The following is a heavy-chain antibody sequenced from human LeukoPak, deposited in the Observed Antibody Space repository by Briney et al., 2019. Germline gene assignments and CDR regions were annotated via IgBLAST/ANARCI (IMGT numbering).Heavy chain of an antibody. CDR1: GGSISSGGYS. CDR2: IYHSGST. D-gene: IGHD6-6*01. Sequence: PSETLSLTCAVSGGSISSGGYSWSWIRQPPGKGLEWIGYIYHSGSTYYNPSLKSRVTISVDRSKNQFSLKLSSVTAADTAVYYCARDRPHQGWFDPWGQGTLVTVSS. CDR3: ARDRPHQGWFDP. V-gene: IGHV4-30-2*01. J-gene: IGHJ5*02.